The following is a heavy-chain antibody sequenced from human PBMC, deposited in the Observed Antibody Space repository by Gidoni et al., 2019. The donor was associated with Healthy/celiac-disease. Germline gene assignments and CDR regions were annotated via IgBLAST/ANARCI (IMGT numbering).Heavy chain of an antibody. D-gene: IGHD1-26*01. CDR2: ISYDGSNK. CDR3: ARAGRGPSYGMDV. V-gene: IGHV3-30*04. Sequence: QVQLVESGGGVVQPGRYLRLSCAASGFTFSSYAMHWVRQAPGKGLEWVAVISYDGSNKYYADSVKGRFTISRDNSKNTLYLQMNSLRAEDTAVYYCARAGRGPSYGMDVWGQGTTVTVSS. CDR1: GFTFSSYA. J-gene: IGHJ6*02.